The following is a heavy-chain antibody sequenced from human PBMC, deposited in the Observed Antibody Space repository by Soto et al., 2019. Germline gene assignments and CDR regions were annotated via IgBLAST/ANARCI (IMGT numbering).Heavy chain of an antibody. J-gene: IGHJ1*01. V-gene: IGHV1-8*01. CDR1: GYTFTSYD. CDR3: ARGTAAVGYFQH. Sequence: QVQLVQSGAEVKKPGASVKVSCKASGYTFTSYDINWVRQATGQGLEWMGWMNPNSGNTGYEQKFQGRVTMTRNTSISTAYMERSSLRSEDTAVYYCARGTAAVGYFQHWGQGTLVTVSS. CDR2: MNPNSGNT. D-gene: IGHD6-19*01.